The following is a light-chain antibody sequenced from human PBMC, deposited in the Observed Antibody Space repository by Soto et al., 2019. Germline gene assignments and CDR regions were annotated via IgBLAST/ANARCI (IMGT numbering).Light chain of an antibody. CDR3: QDYGSSVWT. CDR1: QNVRSNY. CDR2: GAS. J-gene: IGKJ1*01. Sequence: EIVLTQSPGTLSLSPGERVTLSCRASQNVRSNYVAWYQQKPGQAPRLLMYGASTRASGVPERFSGSGSGTDFTLTIRRLEPEYFAVYYCQDYGSSVWTFGQGTKVDIK. V-gene: IGKV3-20*01.